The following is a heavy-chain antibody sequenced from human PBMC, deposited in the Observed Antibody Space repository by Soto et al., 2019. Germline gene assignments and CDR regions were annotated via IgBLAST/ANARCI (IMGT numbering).Heavy chain of an antibody. V-gene: IGHV3-11*01. CDR3: ARDCSSSSCYGYFQH. CDR2: ISGSGSTI. D-gene: IGHD2-2*01. Sequence: LRLSCAASGFTFSDYYMSWIRQAPGKGLEWVSHISGSGSTIYFADSVKGRFTISRDNAKNSLYLQMNSLRAEDTAVYYCARDCSSSSCYGYFQHWGQGTRVTVSS. CDR1: GFTFSDYY. J-gene: IGHJ1*01.